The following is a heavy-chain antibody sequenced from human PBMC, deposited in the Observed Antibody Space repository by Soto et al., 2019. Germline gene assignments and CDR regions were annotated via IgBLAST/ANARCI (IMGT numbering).Heavy chain of an antibody. D-gene: IGHD4-17*01. CDR3: AKADYGDYGFDY. V-gene: IGHV3-23*01. Sequence: EVQLLESGGGLVQPGGSLRLSCAASGITFSSYAMSWVRQAPGKGLERVSGISDSGGSTYYADSVKGRFTISRDNSKNTMYLPINSLRAEDTAVYSCAKADYGDYGFDYWGQGTLVTVSS. CDR1: GITFSSYA. CDR2: ISDSGGST. J-gene: IGHJ4*02.